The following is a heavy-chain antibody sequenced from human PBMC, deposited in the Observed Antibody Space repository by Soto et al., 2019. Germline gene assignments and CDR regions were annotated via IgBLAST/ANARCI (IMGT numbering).Heavy chain of an antibody. CDR3: ARVLGVAKGDY. D-gene: IGHD3-3*01. V-gene: IGHV1-3*01. CDR1: GYTFTSYA. Sequence: QVQLVQSGAEVKKPGASVKDSCKASGYTFTSYAMHWVRQAPGQRLEWMGWINAGNGNTKYSQKFQGRVTITRDTSASTAYMELSSLRSEDTAVYYCARVLGVAKGDYWGQGTLVTVSS. J-gene: IGHJ4*02. CDR2: INAGNGNT.